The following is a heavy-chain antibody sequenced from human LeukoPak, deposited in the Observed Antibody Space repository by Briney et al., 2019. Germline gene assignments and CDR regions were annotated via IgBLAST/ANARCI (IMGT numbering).Heavy chain of an antibody. Sequence: GGSLRLSCAASGFTFSNYAMSWVRQAPGKGLEWVSIISGSGGSTYYADSVKGRFTISRDNSKNTLYLQMNSLRAEDTAVYYCAKDRYNWNDGPATFDYWGQGTLVTVSS. J-gene: IGHJ4*02. V-gene: IGHV3-23*01. CDR1: GFTFSNYA. CDR2: ISGSGGST. CDR3: AKDRYNWNDGPATFDY. D-gene: IGHD1-20*01.